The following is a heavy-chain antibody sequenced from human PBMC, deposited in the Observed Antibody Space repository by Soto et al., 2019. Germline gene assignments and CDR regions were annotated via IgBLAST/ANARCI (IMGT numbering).Heavy chain of an antibody. V-gene: IGHV1-18*01. J-gene: IGHJ4*02. CDR1: GYTFTSSG. CDR2: ISAYNGNT. Sequence: ASVKVSCKASGYTFTSSGTSWVGQALGQGLEWMGWISAYNGNTNYAQELQGRVTMTTDTSTSTAYMDLRSLRSDDTAVYYCATTRGYNSSHQTFDYWGQGTLVTVSS. D-gene: IGHD6-6*01. CDR3: ATTRGYNSSHQTFDY.